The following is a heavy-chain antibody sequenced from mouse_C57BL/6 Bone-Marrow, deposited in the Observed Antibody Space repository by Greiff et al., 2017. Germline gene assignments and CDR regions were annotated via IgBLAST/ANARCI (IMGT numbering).Heavy chain of an antibody. CDR1: GFNIKDDY. Sequence: EVQLQPSGAELVRPGASVKFSCTASGFNIKDDYMHWVKQRPEQGLEWIGWIDPENGDTEYASKFQGKATITADTSSNTAYLQLSSLTSEDTAVYYCTTGYDYDRAWFAYWGQGTLVTVSA. CDR3: TTGYDYDRAWFAY. CDR2: IDPENGDT. J-gene: IGHJ3*01. V-gene: IGHV14-4*01. D-gene: IGHD2-4*01.